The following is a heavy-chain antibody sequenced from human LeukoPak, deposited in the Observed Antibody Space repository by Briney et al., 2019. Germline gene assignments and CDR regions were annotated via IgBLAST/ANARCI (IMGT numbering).Heavy chain of an antibody. CDR2: IYYSGST. CDR1: GGSISSSSYY. J-gene: IGHJ4*02. Sequence: PSETLSLTCTVSGGSISSSSYYWGWIRQPPGKGLEWIGSIYYSGSTYYNPSLKSRVTISVDTSKNQFSLKLSSVTAADTAVYYCARAEMATIIGFDYWGQGTLVTVSS. CDR3: ARAEMATIIGFDY. V-gene: IGHV4-39*07. D-gene: IGHD5-24*01.